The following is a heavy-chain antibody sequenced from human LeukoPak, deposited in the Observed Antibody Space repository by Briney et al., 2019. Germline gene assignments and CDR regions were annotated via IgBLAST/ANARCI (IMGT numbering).Heavy chain of an antibody. D-gene: IGHD3/OR15-3a*01. CDR3: ARVQFAFGLFDY. CDR2: IYSGGST. Sequence: GGSLRLSCAASGFTVSSNYMSWVRQAPGKGLEWVSVIYSGGSTYYADSVKGRFTISRDSSKNTLYLQMNSLRAEDTAVYYCARVQFAFGLFDYWGQGTLVTASS. V-gene: IGHV3-53*01. J-gene: IGHJ4*02. CDR1: GFTVSSNY.